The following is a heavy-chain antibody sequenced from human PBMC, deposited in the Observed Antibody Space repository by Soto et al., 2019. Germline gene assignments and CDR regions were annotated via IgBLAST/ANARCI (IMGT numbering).Heavy chain of an antibody. CDR1: GFTFSSYG. J-gene: IGHJ4*02. CDR3: AIGGAYCYEDCTRAH. D-gene: IGHD2-21*01. CDR2: ISGSGVDT. V-gene: IGHV3-23*04. Sequence: EVQVVQSGGGSVQPGGSLRLSCEASGFTFSSYGMTWVRQAPGKGLEWVAGISGSGVDTKYADSVKGRFIIARDNSMNKMYLQMNNLRVEDTAVYFCAIGGAYCYEDCTRAHWGQGTLVTVSS.